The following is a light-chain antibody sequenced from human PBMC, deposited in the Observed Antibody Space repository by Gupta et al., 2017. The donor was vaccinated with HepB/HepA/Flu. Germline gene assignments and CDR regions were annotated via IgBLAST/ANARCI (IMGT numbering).Light chain of an antibody. J-gene: IGKJ3*01. CDR3: HQSYSPRRT. V-gene: IGKV1-39*01. CDR1: ETIDFY. CDR2: AAS. Sequence: DIQMTQSPASLSASVGDRVTITCRASETIDFYLNWFQQKPGEAPKLLIYAASTVQSRVPSRFSGSGSGSDFTLTIIRRQPEDFATYCCHQSYSPRRTFGHGTKVDI.